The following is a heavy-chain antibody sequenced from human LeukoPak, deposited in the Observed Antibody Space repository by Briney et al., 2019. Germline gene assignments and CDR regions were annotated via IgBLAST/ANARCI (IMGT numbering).Heavy chain of an antibody. CDR2: IKQDGSEK. CDR1: GFTFSSYW. J-gene: IGHJ4*02. D-gene: IGHD3-10*01. CDR3: ARVKRFYYGSGSYEYYFDY. V-gene: IGHV3-7*01. Sequence: PGGSLRLSCAASGFTFSSYWMSWVRQAPGKGLEWVANIKQDGSEKYYVDPVKGRFTISRDNAKNSLYLQMNSLRAEDTAVYYCARVKRFYYGSGSYEYYFDYWGQGTLVTVSS.